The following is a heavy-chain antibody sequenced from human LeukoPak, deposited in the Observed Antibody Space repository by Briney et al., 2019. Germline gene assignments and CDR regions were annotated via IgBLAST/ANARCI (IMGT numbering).Heavy chain of an antibody. Sequence: SETLSLTCTVSGGSISCSSYYWGWIRQPPGKGLEWIGSIYYSGSTYYNPSLKSRVTISVDTSKNQFSLKLSSVTAADTAVYYCARDTNWNQGHYFDYWGQGTLVTVSS. CDR2: IYYSGST. J-gene: IGHJ4*02. V-gene: IGHV4-39*07. CDR3: ARDTNWNQGHYFDY. CDR1: GGSISCSSYY. D-gene: IGHD1-1*01.